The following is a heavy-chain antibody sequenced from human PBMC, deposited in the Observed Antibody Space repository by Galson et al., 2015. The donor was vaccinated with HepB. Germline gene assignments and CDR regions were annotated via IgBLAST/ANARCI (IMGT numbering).Heavy chain of an antibody. CDR2: ITGTGDRR. V-gene: IGHV3-23*01. CDR1: GFTFSSYV. Sequence: SPRLPCADAGFTFSSYVRSWFGQVRGQGLEWVAVITGTGDRRYYADSVKGRFTISRDNSKNTLYLEMNSLSAEDTDVYYGESERPGDYWGQGSLVTVSS. J-gene: IGHJ4*02. CDR3: ESERPGDY. D-gene: IGHD1-26*01.